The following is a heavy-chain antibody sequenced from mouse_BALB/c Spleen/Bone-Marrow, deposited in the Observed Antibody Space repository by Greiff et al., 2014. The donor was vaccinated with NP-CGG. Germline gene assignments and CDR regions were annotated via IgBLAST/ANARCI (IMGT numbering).Heavy chain of an antibody. J-gene: IGHJ3*01. D-gene: IGHD2-3*01. Sequence: QVQLQQSGAELVKHGASVKLSCKASGYTFTSYWIHWVKLRPGHGLEWIGEINPSNGRTNYNEKFKNKATLTVDKSSSTAYIQLSSLTSEDSAVYYCARYDGPAWFAYWGQGTLVTVS. CDR3: ARYDGPAWFAY. CDR1: GYTFTSYW. V-gene: IGHV1S81*02. CDR2: INPSNGRT.